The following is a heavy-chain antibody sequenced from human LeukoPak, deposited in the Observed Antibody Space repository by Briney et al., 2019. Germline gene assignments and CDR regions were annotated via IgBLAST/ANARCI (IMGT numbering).Heavy chain of an antibody. Sequence: PGGSLRLSCAASGFTFSDYYMSWIRQAPGKGLEWGSYISSSSSYKNYADSVKGRFTISRDNAKNSLYLQMNRLRAEDTAVYYCAREVDFWSGPLDWGQGTLVTLSS. CDR2: ISSSSSYK. D-gene: IGHD3-3*01. CDR1: GFTFSDYY. J-gene: IGHJ4*02. V-gene: IGHV3-11*06. CDR3: AREVDFWSGPLD.